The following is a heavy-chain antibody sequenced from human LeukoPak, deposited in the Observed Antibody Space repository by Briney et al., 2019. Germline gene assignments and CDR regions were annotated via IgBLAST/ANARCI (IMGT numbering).Heavy chain of an antibody. CDR3: AKTGFQWGYYYYYMDV. J-gene: IGHJ6*03. D-gene: IGHD1-14*01. CDR2: IRYDESTK. V-gene: IGHV3-30*02. CDR1: GFTFSDYG. Sequence: GGSLGLSCAASGFTFSDYGMHWVRQAPGKGLEWVAFIRYDESTKYYADSVKGRFTISRDNSKNTLYLQMTSLRAEDTAVYSCAKTGFQWGYYYYYMDVWGKGTTVTVSS.